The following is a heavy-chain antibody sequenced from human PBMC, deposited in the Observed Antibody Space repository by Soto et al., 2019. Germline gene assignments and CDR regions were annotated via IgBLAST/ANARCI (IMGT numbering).Heavy chain of an antibody. V-gene: IGHV1-69*08. J-gene: IGHJ5*02. CDR2: IIPIPGIP. Sequence: QVQLVQSGAEVKKPGSSVKVSCKASGGTFSSYTISWVRQAPGQGLEWMGRIIPIPGIPNYAQKFQGRVTLTADKSTNTAYMELTRLRSDDTAVYYCARDHNWSDFWFDPWGQGTLVTVSS. CDR3: ARDHNWSDFWFDP. CDR1: GGTFSSYT. D-gene: IGHD1-1*01.